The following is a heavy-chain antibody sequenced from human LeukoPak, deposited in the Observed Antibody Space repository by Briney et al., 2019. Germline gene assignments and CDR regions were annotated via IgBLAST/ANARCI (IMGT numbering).Heavy chain of an antibody. J-gene: IGHJ6*03. CDR2: IYCNSSYI. Sequence: TGGALRISCAASGFTFSSYSINWVRQAPGKGLGWVSSIYCNSSYIYYADSVKGRFTISRDNAKNSLYLQMNSLRAEDTAVYYCARDLLGYCSSTSCYGFYMDVWGKGTTVTVSS. D-gene: IGHD2-2*01. V-gene: IGHV3-21*01. CDR3: ARDLLGYCSSTSCYGFYMDV. CDR1: GFTFSSYS.